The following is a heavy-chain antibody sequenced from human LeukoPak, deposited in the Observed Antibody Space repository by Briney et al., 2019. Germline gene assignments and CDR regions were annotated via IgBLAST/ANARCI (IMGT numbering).Heavy chain of an antibody. D-gene: IGHD3-3*01. Sequence: GASVKVSCKASGYTFTSYGISWVRQAPGQGLEWMGWISAYNGNTNYAQKLQGRVTMTTDTSTSTAYMELRSLRSDDTAVYYCARGLDYDFWSGYYDAFDIWGQGTMVTVSS. CDR2: ISAYNGNT. V-gene: IGHV1-18*01. CDR3: ARGLDYDFWSGYYDAFDI. J-gene: IGHJ3*02. CDR1: GYTFTSYG.